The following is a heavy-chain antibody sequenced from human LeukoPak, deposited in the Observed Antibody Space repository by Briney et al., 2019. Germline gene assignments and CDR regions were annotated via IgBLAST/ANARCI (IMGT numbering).Heavy chain of an antibody. Sequence: GGSLRLSCSASGFTFINYWMSWVRQVSGKGLEWVANIKQDGSEKHYVDSVKGRFTISRDNAKNSLYLQMNSLRAEDTAVYYCARRYGDTYYYYYYMDVWGKGTTVTVSS. CDR1: GFTFINYW. CDR3: ARRYGDTYYYYYYMDV. CDR2: IKQDGSEK. D-gene: IGHD4-17*01. V-gene: IGHV3-7*01. J-gene: IGHJ6*03.